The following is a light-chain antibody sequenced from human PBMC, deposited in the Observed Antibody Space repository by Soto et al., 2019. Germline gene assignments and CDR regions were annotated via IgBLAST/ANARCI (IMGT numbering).Light chain of an antibody. CDR1: SSDVAGSDY. Sequence: QSVLTQPPSASGSPGQSVTISCTGTSSDVAGSDYVSWYQQHPGKAPKLIIYEVTKRPAGVPDRFSGSKSGNTASLTVSGLQADDESYYYCSSFARGDNPHILFGGRTKVTVL. CDR3: SSFARGDNPHIL. J-gene: IGLJ2*01. CDR2: EVT. V-gene: IGLV2-8*01.